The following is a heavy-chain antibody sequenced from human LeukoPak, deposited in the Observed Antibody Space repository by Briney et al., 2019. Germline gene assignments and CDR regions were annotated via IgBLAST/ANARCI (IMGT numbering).Heavy chain of an antibody. J-gene: IGHJ4*02. V-gene: IGHV1-46*01. CDR2: INPSGGST. Sequence: VSVKVSCKASGYTFTSYYMHWVRQAPGQGLEWMGMINPSGGSTSYAQKFQGRVTMTRDTSTTTVYMELSSLRSEDTAMYYCARVDSSGYIHDYWGQGTLVTVSS. CDR3: ARVDSSGYIHDY. D-gene: IGHD3-22*01. CDR1: GYTFTSYY.